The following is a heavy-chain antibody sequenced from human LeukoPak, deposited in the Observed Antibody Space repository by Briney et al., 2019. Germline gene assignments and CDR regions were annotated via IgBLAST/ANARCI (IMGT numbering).Heavy chain of an antibody. D-gene: IGHD3-10*01. V-gene: IGHV3-15*01. CDR3: TTDLNQRLKWFGNPLDH. Sequence: GGSLRLSCVASGFSFTYAWMSWVRQAPGKGLQWVGHIRSETDGATTNYAAAVQGRFTISRDDSKKMLYLEMNSLKTEDTGLYYCTTDLNQRLKWFGNPLDHWGQGTPVTVSS. CDR1: GFSFTYAW. J-gene: IGHJ4*02. CDR2: IRSETDGATT.